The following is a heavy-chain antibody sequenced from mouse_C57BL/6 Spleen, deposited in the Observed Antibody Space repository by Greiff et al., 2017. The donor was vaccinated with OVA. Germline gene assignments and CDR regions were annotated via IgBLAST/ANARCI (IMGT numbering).Heavy chain of an antibody. V-gene: IGHV14-2*01. D-gene: IGHD1-2*01. CDR2: IDPEDGET. J-gene: IGHJ2*01. Sequence: EVQLQQSGAELVKPGASVKLSCTASGFNIKDYYMHWVKQRTEQGLEWIGRIDPEDGETKYAPKFQGKATITADTSSNTAYLQLSSLTSEDTAVYYCARAAKEYYFDYWGQGTTLTVSS. CDR1: GFNIKDYY. CDR3: ARAAKEYYFDY.